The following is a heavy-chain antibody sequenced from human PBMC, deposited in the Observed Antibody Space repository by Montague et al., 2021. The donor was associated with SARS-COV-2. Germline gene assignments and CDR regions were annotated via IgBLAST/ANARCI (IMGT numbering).Heavy chain of an antibody. J-gene: IGHJ4*02. CDR3: ARVNSRAEYFFDY. D-gene: IGHD2/OR15-2a*01. V-gene: IGHV3-48*03. Sequence: SLRLPCAASGFSFSAYEMNWVRQAPGKGLEWVSYISNSGSSRQNSDSVKGRFTISRDNAENTLYLQMNGLRVEDTAVYYCARVNSRAEYFFDYWGQGALVTVSS. CDR2: ISNSGSSR. CDR1: GFSFSAYE.